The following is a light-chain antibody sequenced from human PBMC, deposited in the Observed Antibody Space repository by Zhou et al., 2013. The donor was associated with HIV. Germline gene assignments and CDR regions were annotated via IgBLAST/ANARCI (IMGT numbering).Light chain of an antibody. J-gene: IGLJ1*01. CDR2: DVS. V-gene: IGLV2-14*03. CDR3: QSYDSSLSGYV. CDR1: SSDVGDYNYYNY. Sequence: QSALTQPASVSGSPGQSITISCTGTSSDVGDYNYYNYVSWYQQIPGKSPQTRDYDVSKRPSGVSNRFSGSESGNTASLTISGLQTEDEADYYCQSYDSSLSGYVFGTGTKVTVL.